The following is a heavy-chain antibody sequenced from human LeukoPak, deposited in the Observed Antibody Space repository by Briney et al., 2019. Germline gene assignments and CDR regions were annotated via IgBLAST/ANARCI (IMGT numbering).Heavy chain of an antibody. CDR1: GGTFSSYA. Sequence: ASVKVSCKASGGTFSSYAISWVRQAPGQGLEWMGRIIPILGTANYAQKFQGRVTITADKSTSTAYMELSSLRSEDTAVYYCARDYYDSSGYFHFDYWGQGTLVTVSS. J-gene: IGHJ4*02. CDR3: ARDYYDSSGYFHFDY. D-gene: IGHD3-22*01. V-gene: IGHV1-69*04. CDR2: IIPILGTA.